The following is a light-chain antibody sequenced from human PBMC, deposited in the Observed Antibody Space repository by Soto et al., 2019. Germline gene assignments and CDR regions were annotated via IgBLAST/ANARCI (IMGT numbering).Light chain of an antibody. V-gene: IGLV2-14*03. J-gene: IGLJ2*01. CDR3: SSYTSSSPPV. CDR2: DVS. Sequence: QSALTQPASVSGSPGQSITISCTGTSSDIGGYNYVSWYQHHPGKAPKLRSYDVSNRPSGVSNRFSGSKSGNTASLTISGLQADDEADYYCSSYTSSSPPVFGGGTKVTVL. CDR1: SSDIGGYNY.